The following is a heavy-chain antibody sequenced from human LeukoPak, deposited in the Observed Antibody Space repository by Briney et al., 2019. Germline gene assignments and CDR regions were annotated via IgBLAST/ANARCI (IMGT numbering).Heavy chain of an antibody. D-gene: IGHD1-26*01. Sequence: GGSLRLSCAASAFIFSNYAMHWVRQAPGKGLEWVAVMSYDGRNKYYADSVKGRFTISRDNSKNTLYVQMNSLRSEDTAMYYCARELIVGGNSWGAFDIWGQGTMITVSS. CDR1: AFIFSNYA. CDR2: MSYDGRNK. CDR3: ARELIVGGNSWGAFDI. J-gene: IGHJ3*02. V-gene: IGHV3-33*01.